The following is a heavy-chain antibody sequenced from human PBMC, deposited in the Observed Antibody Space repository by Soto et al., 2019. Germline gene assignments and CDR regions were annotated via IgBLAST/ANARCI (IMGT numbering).Heavy chain of an antibody. J-gene: IGHJ3*02. CDR3: ARDFGTAMASDDAFDI. CDR1: GYTFTSYG. D-gene: IGHD5-18*01. CDR2: ISAYNGNT. Sequence: ASVKVSCKASGYTFTSYGISWVRQAPGQGLEWMGWISAYNGNTNYAQKLQGRDTMTTDTSTSTAYMELRSLRSDDTAVYYCARDFGTAMASDDAFDIWGQGTMVTVSS. V-gene: IGHV1-18*01.